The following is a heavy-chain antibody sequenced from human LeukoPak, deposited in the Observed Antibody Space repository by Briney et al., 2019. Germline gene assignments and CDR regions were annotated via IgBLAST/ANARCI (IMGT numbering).Heavy chain of an antibody. D-gene: IGHD6-13*01. CDR3: ARAGYSPNDFDY. Sequence: GGSLILSCAASGFTFSSYWMSWVRPAPGKGLEWVANIKQDGSEKYYVDSVKGRFTISRYNAKNSLYLQMNSLRAQDPAFYSCARAGYSPNDFDYWGQGTLVTVSS. CDR1: GFTFSSYW. V-gene: IGHV3-7*01. J-gene: IGHJ4*02. CDR2: IKQDGSEK.